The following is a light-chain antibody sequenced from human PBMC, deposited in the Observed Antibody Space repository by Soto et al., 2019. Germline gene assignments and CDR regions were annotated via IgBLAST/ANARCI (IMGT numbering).Light chain of an antibody. Sequence: TQSPATVSVSPGERATVSCRASQRLNSNLAWYQQKSGQAPRLLILGASERVNGIPARFSGSGSGTEFTLTISSLQSGDFAIYYCQQYNTSAWTFGQGTKVEV. CDR3: QQYNTSAWT. CDR1: QRLNSN. J-gene: IGKJ1*01. CDR2: GAS. V-gene: IGKV3-15*01.